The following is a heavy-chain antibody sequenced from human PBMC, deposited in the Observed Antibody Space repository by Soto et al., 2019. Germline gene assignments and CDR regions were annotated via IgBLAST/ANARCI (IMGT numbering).Heavy chain of an antibody. CDR3: VRDRDTYGSGFLAV. Sequence: EVQLVESGGGLVQPGGSLRLSCAVSGFTFSTYWMHWVRQAPGKGLVWVSRINSDGSTSTYADSVKGRFTISRDNAKNPLYLQMNSLRGEDTAVYYCVRDRDTYGSGFLAVWGQGTTVTVSS. J-gene: IGHJ6*02. V-gene: IGHV3-74*01. D-gene: IGHD3-10*01. CDR2: INSDGSTS. CDR1: GFTFSTYW.